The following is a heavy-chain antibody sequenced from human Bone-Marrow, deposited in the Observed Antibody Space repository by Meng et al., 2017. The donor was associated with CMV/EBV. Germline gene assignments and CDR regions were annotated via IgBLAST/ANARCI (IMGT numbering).Heavy chain of an antibody. V-gene: IGHV3-21*01. CDR1: GFTFDDYA. J-gene: IGHJ4*02. D-gene: IGHD7-27*01. Sequence: GGSLRLSCAASGFTFDDYAMHWVRQAPGKGLEWVSSISSSSSYIYYADSVKGRFTISRDNAKNSLYLQMNSLRAEDTAVYYCARVTGEWGNWGQGTRVTGSS. CDR2: ISSSSSYI. CDR3: ARVTGEWGN.